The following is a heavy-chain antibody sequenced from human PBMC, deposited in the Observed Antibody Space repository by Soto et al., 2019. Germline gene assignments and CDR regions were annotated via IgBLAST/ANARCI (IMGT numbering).Heavy chain of an antibody. J-gene: IGHJ4*02. Sequence: QVQLQESGPGLVKPSETLSLICTVSGGSISSYYWSWIRQPPGKGLEWIGYIYYSGSTNYNPSLKSRVTISVDTSKNQFSLKLSSVTAADTAVYYCARDTSSGWPDYWGQGTLVTVSS. CDR1: GGSISSYY. V-gene: IGHV4-59*01. CDR2: IYYSGST. D-gene: IGHD6-19*01. CDR3: ARDTSSGWPDY.